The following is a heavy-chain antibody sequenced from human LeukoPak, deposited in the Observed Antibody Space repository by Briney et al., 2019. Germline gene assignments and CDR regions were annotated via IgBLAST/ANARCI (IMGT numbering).Heavy chain of an antibody. J-gene: IGHJ4*02. CDR1: GGTFSSYA. V-gene: IGHV1-3*02. CDR3: ARGRWDRNTAYYFDY. CDR2: SNAGNGNT. Sequence: GASVKVSCKASGGTFSSYAISWVRQASGQRLEWMGWSNAGNGNTKYSQEFQGRVTITRDTSASTAYMELSSLRSEDMAVYYCARGRWDRNTAYYFDYWGQGTLVTVSS. D-gene: IGHD1/OR15-1a*01.